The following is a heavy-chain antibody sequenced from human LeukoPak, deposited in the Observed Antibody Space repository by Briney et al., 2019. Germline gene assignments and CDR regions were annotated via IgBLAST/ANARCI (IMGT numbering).Heavy chain of an antibody. CDR2: INSDGSST. V-gene: IGHV3-74*01. D-gene: IGHD2-15*01. J-gene: IGHJ6*02. CDR3: TRVYCSGGNCYDVYYYYYGMDV. CDR1: GFTFSSYW. Sequence: PGGSLRLSCAASGFTFSSYWIHWVRQAPGKGLVWVSRINSDGSSTTYADSVKGRLNISRDNAKNTLYLQMNSLRAEDTAVYYCTRVYCSGGNCYDVYYYYYGMDVWGQGTTVTVSS.